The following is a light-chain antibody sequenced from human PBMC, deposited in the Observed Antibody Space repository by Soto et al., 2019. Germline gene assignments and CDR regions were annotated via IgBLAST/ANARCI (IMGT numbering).Light chain of an antibody. Sequence: QSALTQPASVSGSPGQSITISCTGTSSDVGSYNLVSWYQQHPGKAPKLMIYEGSKRPSGVSNRFSGSKSGNTASLTISGLQAEDEADYYCCFLVFGGGTKLTVL. V-gene: IGLV2-23*01. CDR1: SSDVGSYNL. J-gene: IGLJ2*01. CDR2: EGS. CDR3: CFLV.